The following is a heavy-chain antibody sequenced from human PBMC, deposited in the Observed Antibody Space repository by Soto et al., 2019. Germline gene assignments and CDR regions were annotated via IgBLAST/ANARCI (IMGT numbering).Heavy chain of an antibody. J-gene: IGHJ4*02. CDR1: GWSIRSGGYS. D-gene: IGHD6-13*01. V-gene: IGHV4-61*08. CDR2: IYHSGST. CDR3: ARGGGSPYHNHEFDF. Sequence: SETLSLTCTFSGWSIRSGGYSWSWIRQPPGKGLEWIGDIYHSGSTNYKPSLKSRVTISVDTSKNQLSLKLSSVTAADTAVFYCARGGGSPYHNHEFDFRGQGTLVPVSS.